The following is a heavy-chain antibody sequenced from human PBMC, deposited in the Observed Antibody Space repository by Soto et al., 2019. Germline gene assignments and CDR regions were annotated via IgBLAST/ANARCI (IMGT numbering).Heavy chain of an antibody. Sequence: PGGSLRLSCAASGFTFDNYAMSWVRQAPGKGLEWVSAFGGSGGSTYYADSVRGRFTISRDNSKNTLYLQMNILRAEDTAIYYCAKDGSGGGRIYYLDYWGRGSLVTVSS. CDR1: GFTFDNYA. CDR2: FGGSGGST. CDR3: AKDGSGGGRIYYLDY. D-gene: IGHD2-15*01. J-gene: IGHJ4*02. V-gene: IGHV3-23*01.